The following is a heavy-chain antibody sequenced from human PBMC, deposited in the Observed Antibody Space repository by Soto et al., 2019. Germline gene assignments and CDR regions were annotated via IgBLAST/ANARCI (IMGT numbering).Heavy chain of an antibody. Sequence: ASVKVSCKASGYTFTSYGISWVRQAPGQGLEWMGWISAYNGNTNYAQKLQGRVTMTTDTSTSTAYMELRSLRSDDTAVYYCARDHRVTMIVENNWFDTWCQGTLLTVSS. J-gene: IGHJ5*02. CDR2: ISAYNGNT. V-gene: IGHV1-18*01. CDR1: GYTFTSYG. CDR3: ARDHRVTMIVENNWFDT. D-gene: IGHD3-22*01.